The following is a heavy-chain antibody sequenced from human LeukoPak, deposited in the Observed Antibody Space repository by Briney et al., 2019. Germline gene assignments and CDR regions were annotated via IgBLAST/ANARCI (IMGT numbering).Heavy chain of an antibody. J-gene: IGHJ4*02. Sequence: GGSLRLSCAASGFIFSNYGMHWVRQTPGKGLEWVAVIWYDGSITYYVDSVKGRFTISRDSSKLYLQMNGLRVEDTAVYYCAREIAPYYFDHWGQGTLVTVSS. CDR1: GFIFSNYG. CDR2: IWYDGSIT. CDR3: AREIAPYYFDH. V-gene: IGHV3-33*01.